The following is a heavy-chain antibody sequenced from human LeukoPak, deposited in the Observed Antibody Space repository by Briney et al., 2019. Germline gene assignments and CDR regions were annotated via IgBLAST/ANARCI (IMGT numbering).Heavy chain of an antibody. CDR2: IYSGGST. V-gene: IGHV3-66*01. CDR3: ARDPKPGRHSGNDLNAY. CDR1: GFTVSSNY. J-gene: IGHJ4*02. Sequence: GGSLRLSCAVSGFTVSSNYMTWVRRAPGKGLEWVSIIYSGGSTYYADSVKGRFTISRDNSKNTLYLQMNSLRVEDTAVYYCARDPKPGRHSGNDLNAYWGQGALVTVSS. D-gene: IGHD5-12*01.